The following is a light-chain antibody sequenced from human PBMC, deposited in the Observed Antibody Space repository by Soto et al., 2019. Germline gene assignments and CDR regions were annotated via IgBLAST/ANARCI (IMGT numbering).Light chain of an antibody. Sequence: QSALTQPPSASGSPGQSVTISCTGTSSDVGGYDFVSWYQQHPGKAPKLMLYEVAKRPSGVPDRFSGSKSDNTASLTVSGLHADEESDYYCCSFAGNNDLFGGGTKLTVL. CDR3: CSFAGNNDL. J-gene: IGLJ2*01. V-gene: IGLV2-8*01. CDR2: EVA. CDR1: SSDVGGYDF.